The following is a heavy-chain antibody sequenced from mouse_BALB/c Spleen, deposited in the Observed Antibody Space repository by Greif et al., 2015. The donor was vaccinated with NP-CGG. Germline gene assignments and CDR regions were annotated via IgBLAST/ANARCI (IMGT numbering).Heavy chain of an antibody. CDR2: IDPANGNT. D-gene: IGHD2-12*01. Sequence: VQLQQSGAELVKPGAPVKLSCTASGFNIKDTYMHWVKQRPEQGLEWIGRIDPANGNTKYDPKFQGKATITADTSSNTAYLQLSSLTSEDTAVYYCARNDGFAYWGQGTLVTVSA. J-gene: IGHJ3*01. CDR1: GFNIKDTY. V-gene: IGHV14-3*02. CDR3: ARNDGFAY.